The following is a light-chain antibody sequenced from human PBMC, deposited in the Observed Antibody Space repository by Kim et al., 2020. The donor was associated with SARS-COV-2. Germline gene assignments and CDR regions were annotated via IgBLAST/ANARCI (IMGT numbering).Light chain of an antibody. CDR2: DVS. CDR3: SSYTSSSTFV. Sequence: GQSITSSCTGTSSDVGGYYYVSWYQQQPRKAPTLIIYDVSNRPSGVSNRFSGSKSGNTASLTISGLQSEDEADYYCSSYTSSSTFVFGTGTKVTVL. J-gene: IGLJ1*01. V-gene: IGLV2-14*03. CDR1: SSDVGGYYY.